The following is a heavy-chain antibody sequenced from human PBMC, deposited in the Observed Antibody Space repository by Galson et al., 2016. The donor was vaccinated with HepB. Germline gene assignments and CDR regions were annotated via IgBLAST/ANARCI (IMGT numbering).Heavy chain of an antibody. V-gene: IGHV1-69*05. D-gene: IGHD1-7*01. J-gene: IGHJ5*01. Sequence: SVKVSCKAFGGTFNNLFISWVRQAPGHGLEWMGGIISILRTPNYGEKFQGRVTITRDKSTNTISLELTSLTSEDTAVYYCAKERELGANWYDSWGQGTLVTVSS. CDR2: IISILRTP. CDR1: GGTFNNLF. CDR3: AKERELGANWYDS.